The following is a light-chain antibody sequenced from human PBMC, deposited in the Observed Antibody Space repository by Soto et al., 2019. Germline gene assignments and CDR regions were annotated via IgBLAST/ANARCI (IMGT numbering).Light chain of an antibody. J-gene: IGKJ4*01. V-gene: IGKV3-20*01. CDR2: GAS. Sequence: EIVLTQSPGTLSLSPGERATLSCRASQSVSSSYLAWYQQKPGQAPRLLIYGASSRATGIPDRFSGSGSGTDFTLTISRQEPEDFAVYYCQHYGSLVLTFGGGTKGEIK. CDR3: QHYGSLVLT. CDR1: QSVSSSY.